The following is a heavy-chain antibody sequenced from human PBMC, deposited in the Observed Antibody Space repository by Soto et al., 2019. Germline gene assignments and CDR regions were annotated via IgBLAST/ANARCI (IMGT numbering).Heavy chain of an antibody. D-gene: IGHD4-17*01. V-gene: IGHV3-74*01. CDR3: ARQLFGTVTPDH. J-gene: IGHJ4*02. CDR1: GYSFSNYW. Sequence: DVQLVESGGGVVEPGGSLRLSCVGSGYSFSNYWMHWVRQAPGGGLVWVSRIDRDGYSSTYAEPMKGRFTISRDNAKNTLYLQINSLRVDDTAVYYCARQLFGTVTPDHWGQGTLVTVSS. CDR2: IDRDGYSS.